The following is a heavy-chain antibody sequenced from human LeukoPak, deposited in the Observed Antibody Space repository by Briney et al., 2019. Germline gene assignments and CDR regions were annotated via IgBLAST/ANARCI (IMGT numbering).Heavy chain of an antibody. CDR2: IYYIGTT. CDR1: GGSISSGGLY. Sequence: PSETLSLTCTVSGGSISSGGLYWSWLRQHPGKGLEWVGSIYYIGTTYYNPSLKSRLTMSADTSKNQFSLKMSSVTAAATVEYYSASLVRKPSEVPPDFDFWGQGTMVTVST. V-gene: IGHV4-31*03. J-gene: IGHJ4*02. CDR3: ASLVRKPSEVPPDFDF. D-gene: IGHD4-23*01.